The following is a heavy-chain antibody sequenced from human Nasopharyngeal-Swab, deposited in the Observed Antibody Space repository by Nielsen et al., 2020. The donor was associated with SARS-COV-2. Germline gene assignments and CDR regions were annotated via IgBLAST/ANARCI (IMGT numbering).Heavy chain of an antibody. V-gene: IGHV3-23*01. CDR3: AKDVLRWAFDY. CDR2: IGGSDDKT. Sequence: GESLKISCAASGFTFSSYAMSWVRQAPGKGLEWVAAIGGSDDKTDYADSVKGRFTISRDTSKNTLFLQMNSLGAEDTAVYYCAKDVLRWAFDYWGQGTLVTVSS. CDR1: GFTFSSYA. J-gene: IGHJ4*02. D-gene: IGHD3-3*01.